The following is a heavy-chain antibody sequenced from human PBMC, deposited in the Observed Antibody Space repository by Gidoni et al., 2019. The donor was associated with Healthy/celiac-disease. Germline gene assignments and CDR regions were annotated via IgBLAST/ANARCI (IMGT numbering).Heavy chain of an antibody. CDR3: ARGADGDQVPYGMDV. V-gene: IGHV3-30*04. J-gene: IGHJ6*02. D-gene: IGHD4-17*01. CDR1: GFTFSSYA. Sequence: QVQLVESGGGVVQPGRSLGLSCAASGFTFSSYAMHWGRQAPGKGLEWVAVISYDGSNKYYADSVKGRFTISRDNSKNTLYLQMNSLRAEDTAVYYCARGADGDQVPYGMDVWGQGTTVTVSS. CDR2: ISYDGSNK.